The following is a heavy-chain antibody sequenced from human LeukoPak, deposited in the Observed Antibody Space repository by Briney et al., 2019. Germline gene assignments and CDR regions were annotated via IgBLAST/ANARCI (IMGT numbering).Heavy chain of an antibody. Sequence: SVKVSCKASGGTFSSYAISWVRQAPGQGLEWMGGIIPIFGTANYAQKFQGRVTMTRDTSTSTVYMELSSLRSEDTAVYYCARDGEIVVVPAAMPVYYYYGMDVWGQGTTVTVSS. CDR3: ARDGEIVVVPAAMPVYYYYGMDV. CDR1: GGTFSSYA. J-gene: IGHJ6*02. CDR2: IIPIFGTA. D-gene: IGHD2-2*01. V-gene: IGHV1-69*05.